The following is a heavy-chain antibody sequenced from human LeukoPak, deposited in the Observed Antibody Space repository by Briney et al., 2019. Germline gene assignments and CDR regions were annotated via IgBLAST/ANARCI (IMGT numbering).Heavy chain of an antibody. CDR3: AKDPQLGTYFCYYGMDV. J-gene: IGHJ6*02. D-gene: IGHD7-27*01. V-gene: IGHV3-33*06. CDR1: GFTFSSYG. CDR2: IWYDGSNK. Sequence: PGGSLRLSCAASGFTFSSYGMHWVRQAPGKGLEWVAVIWYDGSNKYYADSVKGRFTISRDNSKNTLYLQMDSLRAEDTAVYYCAKDPQLGTYFCYYGMDVWGQGTTVTVSS.